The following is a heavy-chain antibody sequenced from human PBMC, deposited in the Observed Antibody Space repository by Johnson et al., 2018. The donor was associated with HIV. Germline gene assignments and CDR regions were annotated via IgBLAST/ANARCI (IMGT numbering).Heavy chain of an antibody. CDR1: GFTFSNAW. V-gene: IGHV3-15*05. CDR3: AKDLQSGATTHAFDI. CDR2: IKSKTDGGTT. Sequence: EVQLVESGGGVVQPGGSLRLSCAASGFTFSNAWMSWVRQAPGKGLEWVGRIKSKTDGGTTDYAAHVKGRFTISRDDSKNTLYLQMNSLRAEDTALYYCAKDLQSGATTHAFDIWGQGTMVTVSS. D-gene: IGHD5-12*01. J-gene: IGHJ3*02.